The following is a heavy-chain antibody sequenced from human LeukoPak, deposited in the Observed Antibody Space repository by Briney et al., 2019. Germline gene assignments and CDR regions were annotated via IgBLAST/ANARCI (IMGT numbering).Heavy chain of an antibody. CDR2: LNLDGSDK. D-gene: IGHD6-19*01. Sequence: GGSLRLSCVVSGFTFSESWMSWVRQAPGKGLGWVASLNLDGSDKYYVDSVKGRFTISRDNSKNTLYLQMNSLRAEDTAVYYCAKDGREQWLVPYYFDYWGQGALVTVPS. J-gene: IGHJ4*02. CDR3: AKDGREQWLVPYYFDY. CDR1: GFTFSESW. V-gene: IGHV3-7*03.